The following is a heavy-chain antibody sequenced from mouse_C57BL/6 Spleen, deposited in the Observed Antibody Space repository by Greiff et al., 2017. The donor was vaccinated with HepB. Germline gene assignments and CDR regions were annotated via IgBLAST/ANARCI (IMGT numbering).Heavy chain of an antibody. CDR3: ASPVYYYGSGFAY. CDR1: GYTFTDYN. V-gene: IGHV1-18*01. Sequence: EVQLQQSGPELVKPGASVKIPCKASGYTFTDYNMDWVKQSHGKSLEWIGDINPNNGGTIYNQKFKGKATLTVDKSSSTAYMELRSLTSEDTAVYYCASPVYYYGSGFAYWGQGTLVTVSA. D-gene: IGHD1-1*01. J-gene: IGHJ3*01. CDR2: INPNNGGT.